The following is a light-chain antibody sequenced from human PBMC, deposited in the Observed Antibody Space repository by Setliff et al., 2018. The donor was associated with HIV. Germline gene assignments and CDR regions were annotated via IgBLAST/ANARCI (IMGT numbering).Light chain of an antibody. J-gene: IGLJ2*01. V-gene: IGLV2-14*01. Sequence: QSVLTQPASVSGSPGQSITISCTGTNSDIGGYNYVSWYQQHPGKAPKLMIYEVSNRPSGVSNRFSASKSGNTASLTISGLQAEDEADYYCSSYTSSSTHVVFGGGTKVTV. CDR1: NSDIGGYNY. CDR2: EVS. CDR3: SSYTSSSTHVV.